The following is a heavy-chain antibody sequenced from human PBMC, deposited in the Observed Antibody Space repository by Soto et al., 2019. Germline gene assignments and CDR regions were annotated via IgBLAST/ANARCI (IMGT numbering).Heavy chain of an antibody. Sequence: QVQLQESGPGLVKPSQTLSLTCTVSGGSISSGGYYWSWIRQHPGKGLEWIGYIYYSGSTYYNPSIKSRVTISVDTSKNQFSLKLSSVTAADTAVYYCARDAGGSGWHSNYYYYGMDVWGQGTTVTVSS. CDR3: ARDAGGSGWHSNYYYYGMDV. CDR1: GGSISSGGYY. D-gene: IGHD6-19*01. V-gene: IGHV4-31*03. CDR2: IYYSGST. J-gene: IGHJ6*02.